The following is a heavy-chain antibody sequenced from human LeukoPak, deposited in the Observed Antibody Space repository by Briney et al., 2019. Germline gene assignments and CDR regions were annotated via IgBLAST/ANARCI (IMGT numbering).Heavy chain of an antibody. Sequence: SGPTLVNPTQTLTLTCTFSGFSLSTSGVGVGWIRQPPGKALEWLALIYWDDDKRYSPSLESRLTITKDTSKNQVVLTMTNMDPVDIATYYCAHRSNWNYFPWGQGTLVTVSS. D-gene: IGHD1-7*01. J-gene: IGHJ5*02. CDR3: AHRSNWNYFP. CDR2: IYWDDDK. V-gene: IGHV2-5*02. CDR1: GFSLSTSGVG.